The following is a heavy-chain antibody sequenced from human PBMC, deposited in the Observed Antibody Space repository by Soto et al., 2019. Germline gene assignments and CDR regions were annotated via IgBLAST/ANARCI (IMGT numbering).Heavy chain of an antibody. D-gene: IGHD3-22*01. CDR3: AREPPRRGYYYDSSGSQDPGY. CDR2: IYYSGST. J-gene: IGHJ4*02. CDR1: GGSISSGGYY. V-gene: IGHV4-31*03. Sequence: PSETLSLTCTVSGGSISSGGYYWSWIRQHPGKGLEWIGYIYYSGSTYYNPSLKSRVTILVDTSKDQFSLKLSSVTAAGTAVYYCAREPPRRGYYYDSSGSQDPGYWGQGTLVTVSS.